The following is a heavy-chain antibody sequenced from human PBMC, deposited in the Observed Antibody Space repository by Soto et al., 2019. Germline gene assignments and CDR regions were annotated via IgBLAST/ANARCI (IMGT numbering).Heavy chain of an antibody. J-gene: IGHJ4*02. Sequence: QVQLVESGGGVVQPGRSLRLSCAVSGFTVSTYGMHWVRQAPGKGLEWVAVISRDGGTKYYADSVKGRFTISRDNSRNTLFLEMNSLRSDDMAVYYCTGDVASGYWGQGTLVTVSS. V-gene: IGHV3-30*03. CDR1: GFTVSTYG. CDR3: TGDVASGY. D-gene: IGHD2-21*02. CDR2: ISRDGGTK.